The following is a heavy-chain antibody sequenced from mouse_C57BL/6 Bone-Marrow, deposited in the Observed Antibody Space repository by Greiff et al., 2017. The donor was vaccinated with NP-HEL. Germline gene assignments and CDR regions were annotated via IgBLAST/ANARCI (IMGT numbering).Heavy chain of an antibody. CDR1: GYSFTGYY. J-gene: IGHJ2*01. CDR3: ARDWADY. Sequence: EVQLQQSGPELVKPGASVKISCKASGYSFTGYYMNWVKQSPEKSLEWIGEINPSTGGTPYNQKFKAKATLTVDKSSSTAYMQLKSLTSEDSAVYYCARDWADYWGQGPTLTVSS. CDR2: INPSTGGT. V-gene: IGHV1-42*01. D-gene: IGHD4-1*01.